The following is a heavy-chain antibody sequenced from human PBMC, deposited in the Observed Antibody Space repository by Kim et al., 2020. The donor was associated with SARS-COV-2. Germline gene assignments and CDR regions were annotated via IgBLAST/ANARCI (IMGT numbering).Heavy chain of an antibody. J-gene: IGHJ4*02. Sequence: SETLSLTCTVSGGYISSGGYYWSWIRQHPGKGLEWIGYIYYSGSTYYNPSLKSRVTISVDTSKNQFSLKLSSVTAADTAVYYCARDWGGSYFDYWGQGTLVTVSS. CDR2: IYYSGST. V-gene: IGHV4-31*03. CDR1: GGYISSGGYY. D-gene: IGHD1-26*01. CDR3: ARDWGGSYFDY.